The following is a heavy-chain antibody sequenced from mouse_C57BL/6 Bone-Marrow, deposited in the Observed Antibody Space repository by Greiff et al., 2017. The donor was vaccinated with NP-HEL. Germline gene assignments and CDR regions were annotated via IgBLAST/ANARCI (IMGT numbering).Heavy chain of an antibody. CDR2: IWSGGST. J-gene: IGHJ1*03. Sequence: QVHVKQSGPGLVQPSQSLSITCTVSGFSLTSYGVHWVRQSPGKGLEWLGVIWSGGSTDYNAAFISRLSISKDNSKSQVFFKMNSLQADDTAIYYCARTYYGSSYFDWYFDGGGTGTTVTVSS. V-gene: IGHV2-2*01. CDR1: GFSLTSYG. CDR3: ARTYYGSSYFDWYFDG. D-gene: IGHD1-1*01.